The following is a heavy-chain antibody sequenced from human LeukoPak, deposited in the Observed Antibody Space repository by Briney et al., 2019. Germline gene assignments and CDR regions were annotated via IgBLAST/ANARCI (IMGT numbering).Heavy chain of an antibody. D-gene: IGHD3-9*01. J-gene: IGHJ4*02. CDR2: INHSGST. Sequence: SETLSLTCAVYGESFSGYYWSWIRQPPGKGLGWIGEINHSGSTNYNPSLKSQVTISVDTSKNQFSLRLSSVTAADRAVYYCARGCRRYFDPSYYFDYWGQGTLVTVCS. CDR1: GESFSGYY. V-gene: IGHV4-34*01. CDR3: ARGCRRYFDPSYYFDY.